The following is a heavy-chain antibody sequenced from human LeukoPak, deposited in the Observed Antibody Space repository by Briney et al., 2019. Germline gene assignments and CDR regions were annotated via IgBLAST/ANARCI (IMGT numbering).Heavy chain of an antibody. CDR1: GFTFSSYG. CDR3: ARFDYGGNLGFDY. V-gene: IGHV3-33*01. CDR2: IWYDGSNK. Sequence: PGGSPRLSCAASGFTFSSYGMHWVRQAPGKGLEWVAVIWYDGSNKYYADSVKGRFTISRDNSKNTLYLQMNSLRAEDTAVYYCARFDYGGNLGFDYWGQGTLVTVSS. J-gene: IGHJ4*02. D-gene: IGHD4-23*01.